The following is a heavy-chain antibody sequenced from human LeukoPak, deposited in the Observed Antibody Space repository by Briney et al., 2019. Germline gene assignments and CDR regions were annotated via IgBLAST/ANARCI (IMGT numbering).Heavy chain of an antibody. Sequence: SETLSLTCAVSGGSISSGGYSWNWIRQPPGKGLEWIGYIYHSGSTYYNPSLKSRVTISVDRSKNQFSLRLSSVTAADTAVYYCARIVGATNPGYWGQGTLVTVSS. D-gene: IGHD1-26*01. CDR1: GGSISSGGYS. CDR3: ARIVGATNPGY. CDR2: IYHSGST. J-gene: IGHJ4*02. V-gene: IGHV4-30-2*01.